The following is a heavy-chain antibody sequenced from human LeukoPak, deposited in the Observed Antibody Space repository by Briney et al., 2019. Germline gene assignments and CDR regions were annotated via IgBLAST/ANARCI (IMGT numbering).Heavy chain of an antibody. CDR2: IRSKANGGTT. CDR1: GLTFGDYA. J-gene: IGHJ4*02. Sequence: GGSLRLSCTPSGLTFGDYAMSWVRQAPGKGLEWVGFIRSKANGGTTEYAASVKGRFTISRDDSKSIAHLQMNSLKNEDTAVYYCTTGNYYDSSGYRFDYWGQGTLVTVSS. CDR3: TTGNYYDSSGYRFDY. V-gene: IGHV3-49*04. D-gene: IGHD3-22*01.